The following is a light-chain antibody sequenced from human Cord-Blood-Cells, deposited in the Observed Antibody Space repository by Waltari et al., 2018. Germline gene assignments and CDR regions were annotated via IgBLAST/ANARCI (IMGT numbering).Light chain of an antibody. CDR2: CAS. J-gene: IGKJ1*01. CDR1: QSVLYSSNNMNY. CDR3: QQYYSTPRT. Sequence: DIVMTQSPESLAVSLGVRATINCKSSQSVLYSSNNMNYLAWYQQKPGQPPKLLIYCASTRESGVPDRFSGSGSGTDFTLTISSLQAEDVAVYYCQQYYSTPRTFGQGTKVEIK. V-gene: IGKV4-1*01.